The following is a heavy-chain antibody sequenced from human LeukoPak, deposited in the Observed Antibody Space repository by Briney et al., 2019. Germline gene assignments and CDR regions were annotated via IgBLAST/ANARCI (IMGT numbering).Heavy chain of an antibody. D-gene: IGHD6-13*01. Sequence: GASVKVSCKASGGTFSSYAISWVRQAPGQGLEWMGRIIAILGIANYAQKFQGRVTITADKSTSTAYMELSSLRSEDTAVYYCARVQPPAITAAGPQTYYYSGMDVWGQGTTVTVSS. CDR1: GGTFSSYA. J-gene: IGHJ6*02. CDR2: IIAILGIA. V-gene: IGHV1-69*04. CDR3: ARVQPPAITAAGPQTYYYSGMDV.